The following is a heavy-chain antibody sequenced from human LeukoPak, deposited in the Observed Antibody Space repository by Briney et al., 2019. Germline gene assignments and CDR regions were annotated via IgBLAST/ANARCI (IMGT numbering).Heavy chain of an antibody. CDR3: TTGSIVVVTANVY. D-gene: IGHD2-21*02. J-gene: IGHJ4*02. Sequence: GGSLRLSCAASGFTFSNAWMSWVRQAPGKGLEGVGRIKSKTDGGTTDYAAPVKGRFTISRDDSKNTLYLQMNSLKTEDTAVYYCTTGSIVVVTANVYWGQGTLVTVSS. V-gene: IGHV3-15*01. CDR2: IKSKTDGGTT. CDR1: GFTFSNAW.